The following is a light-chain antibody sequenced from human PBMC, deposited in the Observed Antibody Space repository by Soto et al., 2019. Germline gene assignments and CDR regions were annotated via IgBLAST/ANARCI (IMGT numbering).Light chain of an antibody. CDR2: DVS. V-gene: IGKV1-5*01. CDR1: QTLSSW. J-gene: IGKJ4*01. Sequence: DIQMTQSPSTLSASVGDRVTITCRASQTLSSWLAWYQQKPGKAPGLLIYDVSSLASGVPSRFSGSGSGTEFTLTISSLQPDDFATYYCQQYNGYPLTFGGGTKVEIK. CDR3: QQYNGYPLT.